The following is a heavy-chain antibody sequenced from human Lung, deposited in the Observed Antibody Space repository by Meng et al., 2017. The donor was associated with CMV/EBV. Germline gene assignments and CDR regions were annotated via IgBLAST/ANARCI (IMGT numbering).Heavy chain of an antibody. CDR2: ISSSSSTI. Sequence: GGSLRLXCAASGFTFSSHSMNWVRQAPGKGLEWVSYISSSSSTIYYADSVKGRFTISRDNAKNSLYLQMNSLRAEDTAVYYCARAHYDYVWGSSLYYFDYWGQGXLVTVSS. D-gene: IGHD3-16*01. J-gene: IGHJ4*02. CDR3: ARAHYDYVWGSSLYYFDY. CDR1: GFTFSSHS. V-gene: IGHV3-48*04.